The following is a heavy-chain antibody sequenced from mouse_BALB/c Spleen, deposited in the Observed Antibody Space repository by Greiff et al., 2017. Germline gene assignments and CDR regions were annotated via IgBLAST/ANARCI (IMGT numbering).Heavy chain of an antibody. V-gene: IGHV2-2*02. Sequence: QVQLKQSGPGLVQPSQSLSITCTVSGFSLTSYGVHWVRQSPGKGLEWLGVIWSGGSTDYNAAFISRLSISKDNSKSQVFFKMNSLQANDTAIYYCARKDGLRPAWFAYWGQGTLVTVSA. D-gene: IGHD2-4*01. CDR1: GFSLTSYG. CDR3: ARKDGLRPAWFAY. CDR2: IWSGGST. J-gene: IGHJ3*01.